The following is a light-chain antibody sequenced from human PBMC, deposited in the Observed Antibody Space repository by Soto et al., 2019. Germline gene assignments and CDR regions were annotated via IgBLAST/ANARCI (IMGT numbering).Light chain of an antibody. CDR3: QQYASSPVYT. Sequence: EIVLTQSPGTLSLSPGERATLSCRASQSVSSSYLAWYQQKPGQAPRLLIYGASSRATGIPDRFSGSGSGTXXXXTXSRXEPEXFAVYYCQQYASSPVYTFGQGTKLEIK. CDR1: QSVSSSY. CDR2: GAS. V-gene: IGKV3-20*01. J-gene: IGKJ2*01.